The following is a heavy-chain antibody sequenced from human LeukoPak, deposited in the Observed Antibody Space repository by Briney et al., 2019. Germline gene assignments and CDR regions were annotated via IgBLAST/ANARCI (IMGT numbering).Heavy chain of an antibody. CDR2: MYHIGST. J-gene: IGHJ4*02. CDR3: AAASGSYPLVNY. V-gene: IGHV4-38-2*02. CDR1: GGSISSYY. Sequence: TSETLSLTCTVSGGSISSYYWGWIRQPPGKGLEWIGSMYHIGSTYYNPSLKSRVTISLDTSKNQFSLKLSSVTAADTAVYYCAAASGSYPLVNYWGRGTLVTVSS. D-gene: IGHD1-26*01.